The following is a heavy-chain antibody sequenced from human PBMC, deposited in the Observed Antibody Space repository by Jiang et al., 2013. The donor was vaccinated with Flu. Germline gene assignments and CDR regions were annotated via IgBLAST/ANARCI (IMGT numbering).Heavy chain of an antibody. V-gene: IGHV3-30*18. D-gene: IGHD2-15*01. CDR3: AKDFGGGIGHCES. J-gene: IGHJ4*02. Sequence: GVVQPGGSLRLSCAASGFTFTNYGIHWVRQAPGKGWNGYQLYHIMEVIDFYAGSVKGRFTISRDDSKKTVYLQMNSLGPEDTAVYYCAKDFGGGIGHCESWGQGTLVAVTS. CDR1: GFTFTNYG. CDR2: YHIMEVI.